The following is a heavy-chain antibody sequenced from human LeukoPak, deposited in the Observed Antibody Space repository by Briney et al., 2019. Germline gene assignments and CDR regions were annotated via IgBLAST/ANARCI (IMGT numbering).Heavy chain of an antibody. Sequence: PSETLSLTCSVSGASISTSYWSWIRQPAGKGLEWIGRIYISGRTNYNPSLESRVTLSLDTSKNQFSLKLRSVTAADTAVYYCARHIGSHDFWGQGTPVTVSS. V-gene: IGHV4-4*07. CDR1: GASISTSY. D-gene: IGHD1-26*01. CDR3: ARHIGSHDF. J-gene: IGHJ4*02. CDR2: IYISGRT.